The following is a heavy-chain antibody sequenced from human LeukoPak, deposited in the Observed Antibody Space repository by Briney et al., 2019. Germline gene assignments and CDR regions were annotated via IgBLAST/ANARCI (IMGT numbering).Heavy chain of an antibody. CDR2: ISGNGAHP. V-gene: IGHV3-23*01. D-gene: IGHD2-15*01. Sequence: PGGSLRLSCEASEFILSSYAMSWVRQAPGKGLEWVSSISGNGAHPYYADSVRGRFTISRDFSRNAVYLQMNSLRAEDTAVYYCASRHCSGGGCYSAGADPFDYWGQGTLVTVSS. J-gene: IGHJ4*02. CDR1: EFILSSYA. CDR3: ASRHCSGGGCYSAGADPFDY.